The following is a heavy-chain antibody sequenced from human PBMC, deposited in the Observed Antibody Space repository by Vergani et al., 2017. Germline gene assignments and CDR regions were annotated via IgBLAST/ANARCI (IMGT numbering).Heavy chain of an antibody. CDR1: GGTFSSYT. CDR2: IIPILGIA. V-gene: IGHV1-69*08. D-gene: IGHD3-22*01. Sequence: QVQLVQSGAEVKKPGSSVKVSCKASGGTFSSYTISWVRQAPGQGLEWMGRIIPILGIANYAQKFQGRVTITADKSTSTAYMELSSLRSEDTAVYYCARDNSSGLDYWGQGTLVTVSS. CDR3: ARDNSSGLDY. J-gene: IGHJ4*02.